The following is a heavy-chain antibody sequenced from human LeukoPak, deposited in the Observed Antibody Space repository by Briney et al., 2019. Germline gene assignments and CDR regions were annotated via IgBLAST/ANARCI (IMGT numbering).Heavy chain of an antibody. D-gene: IGHD5-12*01. CDR3: ARVVSPYSGYAFDS. Sequence: SQTLSLTYAISGDSVSSNSDAWTWLRQSPSRGLEWLGSTYYRSKWYNDYAVSVKSQITINPDTSKNQFSLQLNSVTPEDTAVYDCARVVSPYSGYAFDSCGQGTIVTDSS. CDR2: TYYRSKWYN. CDR1: GDSVSSNSDA. J-gene: IGHJ3*02. V-gene: IGHV6-1*01.